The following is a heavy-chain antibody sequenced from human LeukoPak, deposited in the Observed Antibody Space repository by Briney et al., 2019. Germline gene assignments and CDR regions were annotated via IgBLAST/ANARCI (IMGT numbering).Heavy chain of an antibody. J-gene: IGHJ4*02. CDR1: GFTFSSYA. V-gene: IGHV3-23*01. CDR3: ARGSGSSWYFYFDY. Sequence: PGGSLRLSCAASGFTFSSYAMNWVRQAPGKGLEWVSAISGSGGSTYYADSVKGRFTISRDNAKNSVYLQTNSLRAEDTALYYCARGSGSSWYFYFDYWGQGTLVTVSS. CDR2: ISGSGGST. D-gene: IGHD6-13*01.